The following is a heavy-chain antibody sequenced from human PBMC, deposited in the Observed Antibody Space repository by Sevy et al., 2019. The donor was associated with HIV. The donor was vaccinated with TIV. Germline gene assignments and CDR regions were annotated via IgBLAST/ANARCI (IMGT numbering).Heavy chain of an antibody. Sequence: GGSLRLSCAASGLTFNSHSMNWVRQAPGKGLEWVSYITSSSGTTYYADSVKGRFTISGDNAKNSLYLQMNSLRAEDTAVYYCARDGLDVWGQGTTVTVSS. D-gene: IGHD4-17*01. V-gene: IGHV3-48*01. CDR3: ARDGLDV. CDR2: ITSSSGTT. CDR1: GLTFNSHS. J-gene: IGHJ6*02.